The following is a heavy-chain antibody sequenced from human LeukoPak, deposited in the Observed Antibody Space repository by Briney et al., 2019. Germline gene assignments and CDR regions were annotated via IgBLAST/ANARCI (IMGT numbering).Heavy chain of an antibody. CDR3: ARGPIPGYYDSSGSPWGL. CDR1: GYTFTSYA. D-gene: IGHD3-22*01. J-gene: IGHJ4*02. CDR2: INAGNGNT. Sequence: GASVKVSCKASGYTFTSYAMHWVRQAPGQRLEWMGWINAGNGNTKYSQKFQGRVTITRDTSASTAYMELSSLRSEDTAVYYCARGPIPGYYDSSGSPWGLWGQGTLVTVSS. V-gene: IGHV1-3*01.